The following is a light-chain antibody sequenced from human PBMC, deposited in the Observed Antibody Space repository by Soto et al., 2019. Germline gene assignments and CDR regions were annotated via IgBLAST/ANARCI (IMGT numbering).Light chain of an antibody. CDR2: KAS. Sequence: DIQMTQSPSTLSASVGDRVTITCRASQSISIWLAWYQQKPGKAPKILIYKASSLESGVPSRFSGSGSGTEFTLTISSLQPEDFATYYCLQYNSPPLTFGQGTKVDIK. CDR1: QSISIW. CDR3: LQYNSPPLT. J-gene: IGKJ1*01. V-gene: IGKV1-5*03.